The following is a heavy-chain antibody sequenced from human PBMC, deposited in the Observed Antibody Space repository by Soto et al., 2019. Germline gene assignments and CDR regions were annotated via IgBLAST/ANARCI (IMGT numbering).Heavy chain of an antibody. CDR1: GDSMRSSNW. CDR2: IYHSGDT. Sequence: SETLSLTCGVSGDSMRSSNWWTWVRQPPGKGLEWIGEIYHSGDTNYNPSLKSRVTLSVDKSKNHFSLTLTSVTAADTAIYYCARGVYSSSGFDPWGQGTLVTVSS. D-gene: IGHD6-6*01. J-gene: IGHJ5*02. CDR3: ARGVYSSSGFDP. V-gene: IGHV4-4*02.